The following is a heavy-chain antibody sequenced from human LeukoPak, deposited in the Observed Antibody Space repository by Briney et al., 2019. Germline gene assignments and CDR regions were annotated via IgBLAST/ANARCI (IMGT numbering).Heavy chain of an antibody. D-gene: IGHD6-13*01. V-gene: IGHV3-53*01. CDR1: GFTVSSNY. CDR2: IYSGGST. Sequence: GGSLRLSCAASGFTVSSNYMSWVRQAPGKGLEWVSVIYSGGSTYYADSVKGRFTISRDNSKNTLYLQMNSLRAEDTAVYYCAKGSAAGTSRNYDYWGQGTLVTVSS. J-gene: IGHJ4*02. CDR3: AKGSAAGTSRNYDY.